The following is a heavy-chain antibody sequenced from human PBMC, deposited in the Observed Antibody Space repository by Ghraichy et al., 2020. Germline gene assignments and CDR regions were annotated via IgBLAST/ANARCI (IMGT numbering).Heavy chain of an antibody. D-gene: IGHD4-17*01. CDR1: GGSIISSTHY. J-gene: IGHJ4*02. CDR3: ARRVKVTTIDY. CDR2: IDYSGTT. Sequence: SETLSLTCIVSGGSIISSTHYWAWIRQAPQKGLEWIGSIDYSGTTYYNPSLKSRLTISMDRSKNQFSLKLSSVTAADTALYYCARRVKVTTIDYWGQGTLVTVSS. V-gene: IGHV4-39*01.